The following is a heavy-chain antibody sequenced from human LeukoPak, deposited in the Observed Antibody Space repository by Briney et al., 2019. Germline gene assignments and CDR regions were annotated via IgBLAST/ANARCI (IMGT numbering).Heavy chain of an antibody. CDR1: GFTFTTYA. CDR2: ISSSGSTI. CDR3: ARAATGIFDY. Sequence: PGGSLRLSCAASGFTFTTYAMSWVRQAPGKGLEWVSYISSSGSTIYYADSVKGRFTISRDNAKNSLYLQMNSLRAEDTAVYYCARAATGIFDYWGQGTLVTVSS. D-gene: IGHD5-12*01. J-gene: IGHJ4*02. V-gene: IGHV3-48*03.